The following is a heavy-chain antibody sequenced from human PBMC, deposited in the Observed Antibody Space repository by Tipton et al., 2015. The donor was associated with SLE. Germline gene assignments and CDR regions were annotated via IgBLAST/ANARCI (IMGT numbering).Heavy chain of an antibody. Sequence: TLSLTCAVYGGSFSGYYRSWIRQPPGKGLEWIGEINHSGSTNYNPSLKSRVTISEDTSKNQFSLKLSSVTAADTAVYYCARVGLGSGDGFDIWGQGTMVTVSS. J-gene: IGHJ3*02. CDR1: GGSFSGYY. D-gene: IGHD7-27*01. CDR2: INHSGST. V-gene: IGHV4-34*01. CDR3: ARVGLGSGDGFDI.